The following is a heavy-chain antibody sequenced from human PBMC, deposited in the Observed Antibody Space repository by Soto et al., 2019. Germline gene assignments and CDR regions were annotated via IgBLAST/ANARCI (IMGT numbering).Heavy chain of an antibody. CDR2: RNPNSGNT. CDR3: ARGVFSGHV. J-gene: IGHJ6*02. CDR1: GYTFTSYD. V-gene: IGHV1-8*01. Sequence: QVQLVQSGAEVKKPGASVKVSCKASGYTFTSYDINWVRQATGQGLEWMGWRNPNSGNTGYAQKFQGRVTMTRNTSITTAYRELSSQSSEETAVDSCARGVFSGHVWGQGTTVTVSS.